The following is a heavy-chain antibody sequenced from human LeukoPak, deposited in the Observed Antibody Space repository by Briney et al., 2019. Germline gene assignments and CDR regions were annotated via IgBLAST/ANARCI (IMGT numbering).Heavy chain of an antibody. J-gene: IGHJ4*02. CDR1: GFTFSSYR. D-gene: IGHD1-26*01. CDR2: IKQDGSEK. V-gene: IGHV3-7*01. CDR3: ARDREWELRERSDY. Sequence: GGSLRLSCADSGFTFSSYRMSWVRQAPGKGLEWVANIKQDGSEKYYVDSVKGRFTISRDNAKNSLYLQMNSLRAEDTAVYYCARDREWELRERSDYWGQGTLVTVSS.